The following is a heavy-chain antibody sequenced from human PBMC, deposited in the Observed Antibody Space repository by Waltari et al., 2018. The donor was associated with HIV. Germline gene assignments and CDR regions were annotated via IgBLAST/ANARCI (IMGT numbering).Heavy chain of an antibody. J-gene: IGHJ4*02. D-gene: IGHD3-9*01. V-gene: IGHV3-23*01. Sequence: EVRLLESGGGLVRPGGSLGLSCTASAVVLTPYAMTWVRQAPGKVLEWVSSISGTGDFTYDADAVKGRLTMSRDNSKNTVSLQMRSLRGEDTAVYYCTKGVTYDVLTGFSPFDSWGQGTLVTVSS. CDR1: AVVLTPYA. CDR3: TKGVTYDVLTGFSPFDS. CDR2: ISGTGDFT.